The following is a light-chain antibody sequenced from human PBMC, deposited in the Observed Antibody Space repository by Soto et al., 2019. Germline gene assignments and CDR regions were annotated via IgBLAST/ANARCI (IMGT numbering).Light chain of an antibody. CDR3: QQFDGSPRT. CDR1: QSARSS. J-gene: IGKJ1*01. CDR2: DVS. V-gene: IGKV3-20*01. Sequence: EVLMTHSSATLSLSPVEIATLSCRASQSARSSLGWYQQKPGQPPSLLIYDVSIRATGIPDRFSGSGSGKDFTLTISRLETEDFAVYYCQQFDGSPRTCGHGTTGDIK.